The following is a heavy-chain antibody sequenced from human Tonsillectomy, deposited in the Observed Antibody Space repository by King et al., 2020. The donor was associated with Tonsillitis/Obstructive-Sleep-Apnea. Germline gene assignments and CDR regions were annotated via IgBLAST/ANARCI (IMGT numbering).Heavy chain of an antibody. CDR2: IYSCGST. V-gene: IGHV3-53*01. CDR3: ASGVDTASFDY. D-gene: IGHD5-18*01. CDR1: GFTVSSNY. Sequence: DVQLVESGGGLIQPGGSLRLSCAASGFTVSSNYMSWVRQAPGKGLEWVSVIYSCGSTYHADSVKGRFTISRDNSKNTLYLQMNSLRAEDTAVYYCASGVDTASFDYWGQGTLVTVSS. J-gene: IGHJ4*02.